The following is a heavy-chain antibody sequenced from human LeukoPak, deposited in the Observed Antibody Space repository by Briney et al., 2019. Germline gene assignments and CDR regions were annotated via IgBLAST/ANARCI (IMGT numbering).Heavy chain of an antibody. CDR1: GYSFTSYW. CDR2: IYPGDSDT. CDR3: ARETAGLDYGDYPTEFDY. J-gene: IGHJ4*02. D-gene: IGHD4-17*01. Sequence: GESLKISCKGSGYSFTSYWIGWVRQMPGKGLEWMGIIYPGDSDTRYSPSFQGQVTISADKSISTAYLQWSSLKASDTAMYYCARETAGLDYGDYPTEFDYWGQGTLVTVSS. V-gene: IGHV5-51*01.